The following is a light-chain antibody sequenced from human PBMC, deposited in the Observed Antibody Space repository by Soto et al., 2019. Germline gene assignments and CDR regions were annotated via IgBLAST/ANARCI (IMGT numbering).Light chain of an antibody. V-gene: IGLV2-14*01. CDR1: SSDVGGYNY. CDR3: SSYTDTGTHVV. Sequence: QSVLTQPASVSGSPGQSITISCTGTSSDVGGYNYVSWYQQHPGKAPKLMIYAVRNRPSGVSNRFSGSKSGTTASLTISGLQAEDEADYYCSSYTDTGTHVVFGGGTKLTVL. J-gene: IGLJ2*01. CDR2: AVR.